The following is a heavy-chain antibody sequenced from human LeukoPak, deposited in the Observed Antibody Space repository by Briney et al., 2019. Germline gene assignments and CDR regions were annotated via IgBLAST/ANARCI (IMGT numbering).Heavy chain of an antibody. J-gene: IGHJ4*02. D-gene: IGHD3/OR15-3a*01. CDR1: EFTFSAFG. CDR2: IWYNGSRK. V-gene: IGHV3-33*06. CDR3: AKDLSASVDRSMDY. Sequence: PGGSLRLSCTASEFTFSAFGMHWVRQAPGKGLEWVAVIWYNGSRKYYADSVKGRFTISRDNSQNTLYLHMNNLRAEDTAVYYCAKDLSASVDRSMDYWGQGTLVTVSS.